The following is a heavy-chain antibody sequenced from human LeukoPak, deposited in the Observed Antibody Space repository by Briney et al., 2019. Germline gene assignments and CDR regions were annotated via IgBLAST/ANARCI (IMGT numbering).Heavy chain of an antibody. D-gene: IGHD3-9*01. CDR2: INHSGST. CDR3: AREHVRYFDWLGSDYFDY. J-gene: IGHJ4*02. Sequence: PSETLSLTCAVYGGSFSGYYWSWIRQPPGKGLEWIGEINHSGSTNYNPSLKSRVTISVDTSKNQFSLKLSSVTAADTAVYYCAREHVRYFDWLGSDYFDYWGQGTLVTVSS. V-gene: IGHV4-34*01. CDR1: GGSFSGYY.